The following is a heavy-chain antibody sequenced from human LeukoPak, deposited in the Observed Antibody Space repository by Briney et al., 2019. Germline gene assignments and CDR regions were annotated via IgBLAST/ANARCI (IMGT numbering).Heavy chain of an antibody. CDR1: GFTLTSSA. Sequence: ASVKVSCKASGFTLTSSAMQWVRQARGQRLEWIGWIVVGSGNTNYAQKFQERVTITRDMSTSTAYMGLSSLRSEDTAVYYCAAASSSWSSYGMDVWGQGTTVTVSS. J-gene: IGHJ6*02. CDR2: IVVGSGNT. CDR3: AAASSSWSSYGMDV. D-gene: IGHD6-13*01. V-gene: IGHV1-58*02.